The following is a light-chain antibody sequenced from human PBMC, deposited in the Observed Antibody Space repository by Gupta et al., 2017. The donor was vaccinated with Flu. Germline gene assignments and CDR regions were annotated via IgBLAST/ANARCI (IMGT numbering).Light chain of an antibody. V-gene: IGKV3-15*01. CDR2: GAS. Sequence: EIMMTQSPATLSVSPGERATLSCRASQSVSSNLAWYQQKPGQAPRLLIYGASTRATGIPARFSGSGSGTEFTLTISSLQSEDFAVYYCQQYNNWPPLTFGQGTKVETK. CDR3: QQYNNWPPLT. CDR1: QSVSSN. J-gene: IGKJ1*01.